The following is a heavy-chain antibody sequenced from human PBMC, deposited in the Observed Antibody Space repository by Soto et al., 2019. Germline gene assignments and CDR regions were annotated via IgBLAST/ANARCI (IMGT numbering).Heavy chain of an antibody. J-gene: IGHJ6*02. D-gene: IGHD3-3*01. CDR3: TTASQFWSGYYVSYYYGMDV. V-gene: IGHV3-15*01. CDR1: GFTFSNAW. CDR2: IKSKTDGGTT. Sequence: GGSLRLSCAASGFTFSNAWMSWVRQAPGKGLEWVGRIKSKTDGGTTDYAAPVKGRFTISRDDSKNTLYLQMNSLKTEDTAVYYCTTASQFWSGYYVSYYYGMDVWGQGTTVTVSS.